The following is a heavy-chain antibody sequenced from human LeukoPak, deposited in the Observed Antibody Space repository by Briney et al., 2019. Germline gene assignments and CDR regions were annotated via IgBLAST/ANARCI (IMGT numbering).Heavy chain of an antibody. J-gene: IGHJ1*01. CDR1: GYSFTTYG. CDR2: ISTYTGDT. Sequence: ASVKVSCKASGYSFTTYGIKWVRQAPGQGLEWMGWISTYTGDTKYVQQLQGRVSMTTDTATSTAHMELRSLRSDDTAVYYCAREYHFDTSGCPVSEYFQHWGRPPWSPSPQ. V-gene: IGHV1-18*01. CDR3: AREYHFDTSGCPVSEYFQH. D-gene: IGHD3-22*01.